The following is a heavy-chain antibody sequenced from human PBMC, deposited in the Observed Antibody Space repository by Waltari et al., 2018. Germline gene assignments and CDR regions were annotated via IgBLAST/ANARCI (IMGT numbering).Heavy chain of an antibody. Sequence: QIQLVESGGGVVQPGRSVRLSCPASGSIFLSKGRHWVRQAPGKGLEWVAGIWYDGSRTLYADSVKGRFTISRDNSKNTLSLQMNSLRAEDTALYYCARGRGVLSDAYFDYWGQGTLVTVSS. J-gene: IGHJ4*02. CDR3: ARGRGVLSDAYFDY. V-gene: IGHV3-33*08. CDR1: GSIFLSKG. CDR2: IWYDGSRT. D-gene: IGHD3-10*01.